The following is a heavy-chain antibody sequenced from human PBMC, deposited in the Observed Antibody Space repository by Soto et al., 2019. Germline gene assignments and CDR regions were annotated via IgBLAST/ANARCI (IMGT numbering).Heavy chain of an antibody. Sequence: QVQLVQSGAEVKKPGSSVKVSCKASGGTFSNYAITWVRQAPGQGLEWMGTIIPIFASPRYAQKFQGRVTITAHDSTSTTYVDLSSMRSEETAVYYCARDAGKQVVGRGPSFESWGQGTLVIVSS. CDR1: GGTFSNYA. D-gene: IGHD6-19*01. J-gene: IGHJ4*02. CDR2: IIPIFASP. V-gene: IGHV1-69*18. CDR3: ARDAGKQVVGRGPSFES.